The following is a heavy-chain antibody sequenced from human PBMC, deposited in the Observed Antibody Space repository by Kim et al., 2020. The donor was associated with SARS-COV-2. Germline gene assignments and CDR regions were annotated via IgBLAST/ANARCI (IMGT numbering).Heavy chain of an antibody. V-gene: IGHV3-23*01. J-gene: IGHJ4*02. CDR2: ISGSGGST. CDR1: GFTFSSYA. D-gene: IGHD3-3*01. Sequence: GGSLRLSCAASGFTFSSYAMSWVRQAPGKGLEWVSAISGSGGSTYYADSVKGRFTISRDNSKNTLYLQMNSLRAEDTAVYYCAKAAHYDFWSGYYTPFDYWGQGTLVTVSS. CDR3: AKAAHYDFWSGYYTPFDY.